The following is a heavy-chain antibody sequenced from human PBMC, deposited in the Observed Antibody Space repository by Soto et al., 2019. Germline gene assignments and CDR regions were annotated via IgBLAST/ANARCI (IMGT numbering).Heavy chain of an antibody. CDR1: GFTFSSYA. Sequence: QVQLVESGGGVVKPGRSLRLSCAASGFTFSSYAMHWVRQAPGKGLEWVAVISYDGSNKYYADSVKGRFTISRDNSKNSLYLQMNSLRAEDTAVYYCARDLDYDSSGSLDYWGQGTLVTVSS. V-gene: IGHV3-30-3*01. CDR3: ARDLDYDSSGSLDY. J-gene: IGHJ4*02. D-gene: IGHD3-22*01. CDR2: ISYDGSNK.